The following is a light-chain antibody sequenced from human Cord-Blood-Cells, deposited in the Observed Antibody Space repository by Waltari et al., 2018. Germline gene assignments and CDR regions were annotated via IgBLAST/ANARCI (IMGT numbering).Light chain of an antibody. V-gene: IGLV2-11*01. CDR1: SSDVGGYNY. Sequence: SALTQPRSVPGSPGQSVTISCTGTSSDVGGYNYVSWYQQHPGKAPKLMIYDVSKRPSGVPDRFSGSKSGNTASLTISGVQVEDEADYYCCSYAGSYVVFGGGTKLTVL. CDR2: DVS. J-gene: IGLJ2*01. CDR3: CSYAGSYVV.